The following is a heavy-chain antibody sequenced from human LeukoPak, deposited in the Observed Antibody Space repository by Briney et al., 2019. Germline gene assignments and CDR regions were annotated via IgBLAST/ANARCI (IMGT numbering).Heavy chain of an antibody. V-gene: IGHV3-30*18. CDR2: ISFDGTNK. D-gene: IGHD5-24*01. Sequence: GGSLRLSCAASGFTFSIYGMDGVGQAPGRGLEGVALISFDGTNKYYADSVKGRFTISRDNSKNTLYLQMNSLRAEDTAVYYCSKDRRLQLPFDYWGQGTLVTVSS. CDR1: GFTFSIYG. J-gene: IGHJ4*02. CDR3: SKDRRLQLPFDY.